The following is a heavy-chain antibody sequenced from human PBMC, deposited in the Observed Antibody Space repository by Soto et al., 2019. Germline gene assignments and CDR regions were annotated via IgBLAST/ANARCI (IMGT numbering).Heavy chain of an antibody. CDR1: GGTFSSYA. CDR2: IIPIFGTA. CDR3: ATSPMVVTAIPFDY. J-gene: IGHJ4*02. V-gene: IGHV1-69*13. Sequence: VASVKVSCKASGGTFSSYAISWVRQAPGQGLEWMGGIIPIFGTANYAQKFQGRVTITADESTSTAYMELSSLRSEDTAVYYCATSPMVVTAIPFDYWGQGTLVTVSS. D-gene: IGHD2-21*02.